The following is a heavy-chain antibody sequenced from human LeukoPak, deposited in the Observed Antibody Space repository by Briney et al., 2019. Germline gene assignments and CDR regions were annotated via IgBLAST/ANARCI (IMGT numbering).Heavy chain of an antibody. CDR3: ASSRTKRITTNRGIREYYYGMDV. D-gene: IGHD3-10*01. Sequence: ASVKVSSKTSGQTFTIYTLHWVRQAPGQRLEWMGWINAGDGNTKYSQKFQGRVIITRDSSANTAYMELSSLTSEDSAVYYCASSRTKRITTNRGIREYYYGMDVWGQGTTVTVSS. CDR1: GQTFTIYT. J-gene: IGHJ6*02. V-gene: IGHV1-3*01. CDR2: INAGDGNT.